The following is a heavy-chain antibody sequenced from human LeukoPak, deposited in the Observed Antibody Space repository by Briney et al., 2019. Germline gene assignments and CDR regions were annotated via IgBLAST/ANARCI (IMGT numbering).Heavy chain of an antibody. Sequence: GESLKISCKASGYNFTTYWIAWVRQMPGKGLEWMGIIFPGDSDTRYSPSFQGQVTISADKSISTAYLQWISLKASDTAMYYCARSYDILTGLDYWGQGTLVTVSP. CDR2: IFPGDSDT. CDR3: ARSYDILTGLDY. D-gene: IGHD3-9*01. V-gene: IGHV5-51*01. J-gene: IGHJ4*02. CDR1: GYNFTTYW.